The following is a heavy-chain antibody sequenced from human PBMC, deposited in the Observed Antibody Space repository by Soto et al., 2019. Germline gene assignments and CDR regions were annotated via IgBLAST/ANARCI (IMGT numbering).Heavy chain of an antibody. Sequence: QVQLQQWGAGPLKPSETLSLTCAVYGGSFSGYYWSWIRQPPGKGLEWIGEINHSGSTNYNPSLKSRVTISVDTSKNQFSLKLSSVTAADTAVYYCVTYYYDSSGDYWGQGTLVTVSS. CDR1: GGSFSGYY. CDR2: INHSGST. D-gene: IGHD3-22*01. V-gene: IGHV4-34*01. CDR3: VTYYYDSSGDY. J-gene: IGHJ4*02.